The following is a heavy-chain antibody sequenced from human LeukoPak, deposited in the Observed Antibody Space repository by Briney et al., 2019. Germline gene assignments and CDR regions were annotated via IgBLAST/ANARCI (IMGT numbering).Heavy chain of an antibody. CDR2: IYHSVST. J-gene: IGHJ4*02. V-gene: IGHV4-30-2*01. CDR1: GGSISSGGYC. CDR3: ARVEAIFGVFFDY. D-gene: IGHD3-3*01. Sequence: SQTLSLTCAVSGGSISSGGYCWSWIRQPPGKGLEWIGYIYHSVSTYYNPSRTSRVTISVDRSKNQFSLKLSSVTAADTAVYYCARVEAIFGVFFDYWGQGTLVTVSS.